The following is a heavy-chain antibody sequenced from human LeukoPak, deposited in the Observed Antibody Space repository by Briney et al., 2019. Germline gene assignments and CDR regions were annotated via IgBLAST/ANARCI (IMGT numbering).Heavy chain of an antibody. J-gene: IGHJ4*02. CDR3: ARDQTARIAAAGTSDY. CDR1: GFAFSSFG. D-gene: IGHD6-13*01. V-gene: IGHV3-21*01. Sequence: GGSLRLSCAASGFAFSSFGMNWVRQAPGKGLEWVSSIGSTTSYIYYADSVRGRFTISRDNAKNSLYLQMNSLRAEDTAVYYCARDQTARIAAAGTSDYWGQGALVTVSS. CDR2: IGSTTSYI.